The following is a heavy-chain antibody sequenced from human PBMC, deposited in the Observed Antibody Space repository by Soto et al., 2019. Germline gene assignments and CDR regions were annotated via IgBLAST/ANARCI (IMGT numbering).Heavy chain of an antibody. CDR1: GGSISSGDYY. CDR3: ARGYSSSWQQLYYFDY. J-gene: IGHJ4*02. D-gene: IGHD6-13*01. V-gene: IGHV4-30-4*01. Sequence: PSETLSLTFTVSGGSISSGDYYWSCIRQPPWKGLEWIGYIYYSGSTYYNPSLKSRVTISVDTSKNQLSLKLSSVTAAETAVYYCARGYSSSWQQLYYFDYWGQGTLVTVSS. CDR2: IYYSGST.